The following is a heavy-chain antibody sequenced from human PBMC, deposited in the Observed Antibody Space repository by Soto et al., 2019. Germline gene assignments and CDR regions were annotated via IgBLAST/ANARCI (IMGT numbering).Heavy chain of an antibody. V-gene: IGHV5-10-1*01. Sequence: GESLKISSKGSGYSFTSYWISWVRQMPGKGLEWMGRIDPSDSYTNYRPSFQGHVTISADKSISTAYLQWSSLKASDTAMYYCARRLKDGNGMDVWGQGTTVTVSS. J-gene: IGHJ6*02. D-gene: IGHD2-15*01. CDR3: ARRLKDGNGMDV. CDR2: IDPSDSYT. CDR1: GYSFTSYW.